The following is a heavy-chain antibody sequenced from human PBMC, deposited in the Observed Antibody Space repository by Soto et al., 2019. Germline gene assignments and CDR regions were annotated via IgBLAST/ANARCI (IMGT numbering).Heavy chain of an antibody. D-gene: IGHD6-13*01. CDR3: ARERPYSSSWFDY. CDR1: GFTFRSYW. V-gene: IGHV3-7*01. J-gene: IGHJ4*02. Sequence: XGSLRLSCPASGFTFRSYWMSWVRQAPGKGLEWVANIKQDGSEKYYVDSLKGRFTISRYNAKNSLYLQMNSLRAEDTAVYYCARERPYSSSWFDYWGQGTLVTVSS. CDR2: IKQDGSEK.